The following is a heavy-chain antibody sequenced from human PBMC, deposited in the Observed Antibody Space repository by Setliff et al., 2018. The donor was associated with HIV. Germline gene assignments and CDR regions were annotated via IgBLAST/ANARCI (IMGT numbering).Heavy chain of an antibody. V-gene: IGHV4-39*01. J-gene: IGHJ6*03. CDR1: GGSISSSSYY. CDR3: ARHYYGSGSYYNPPPYYYYYMDV. Sequence: SETLSLTCTVSGGSISSSSYYWGWIRQPPGKGLEWIGNIYYTGNTYYNPSLKSRATISVDTSKNQFSLKLSSVTAADTAVYYCARHYYGSGSYYNPPPYYYYYMDVWGKGTTVTVSS. D-gene: IGHD3-10*01. CDR2: IYYTGNT.